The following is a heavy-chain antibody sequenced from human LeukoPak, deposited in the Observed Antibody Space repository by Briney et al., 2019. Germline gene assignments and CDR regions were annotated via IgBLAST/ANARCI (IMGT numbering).Heavy chain of an antibody. D-gene: IGHD3-22*01. Sequence: PGGSLRLSCAASGFTFCRYAMHWVRQAPGKGLEGVAVTSPDGNEKYYTASVKGRFTISRDNSKNTVFLPMNGLSTEDTAVYSCFTGSAYYYDAWGQGTLVTVSS. CDR3: FTGSAYYYDA. V-gene: IGHV3-30*10. CDR1: GFTFCRYA. CDR2: TSPDGNEK. J-gene: IGHJ5*02.